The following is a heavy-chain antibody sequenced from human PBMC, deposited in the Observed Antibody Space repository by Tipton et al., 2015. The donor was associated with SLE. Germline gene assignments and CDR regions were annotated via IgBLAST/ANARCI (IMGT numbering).Heavy chain of an antibody. J-gene: IGHJ5*02. D-gene: IGHD2-15*01. V-gene: IGHV4-61*01. Sequence: TLSLTCTVSGGSVSSGSYYWSWIRQPPGKGLEWIGYIYYSGSTNYNPSLKSRVTISVDTSKNQFSLKPSSVTAADTAVYYCARTSYSSWFDPWGQGTLVTVSS. CDR2: IYYSGST. CDR1: GGSVSSGSYY. CDR3: ARTSYSSWFDP.